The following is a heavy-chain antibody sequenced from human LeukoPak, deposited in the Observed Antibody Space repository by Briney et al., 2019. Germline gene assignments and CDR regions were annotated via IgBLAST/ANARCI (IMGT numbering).Heavy chain of an antibody. CDR1: GYSFTSYW. D-gene: IGHD6-13*01. J-gene: IGHJ4*02. CDR3: ARHLPYSNNWYATDY. V-gene: IGHV5-51*01. CDR2: IYPGDSDT. Sequence: GESLKISCKGSGYSFTSYWIAWVRQMPGKGLEWMGSIYPGDSDTRYSPSFQGQVTISADKSISTAYLQWSSLQASDTARYYCARHLPYSNNWYATDYWGQGTLVTVSS.